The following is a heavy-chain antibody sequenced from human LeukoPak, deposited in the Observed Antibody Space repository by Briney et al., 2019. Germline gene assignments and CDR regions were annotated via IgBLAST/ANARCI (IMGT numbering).Heavy chain of an antibody. V-gene: IGHV3-23*01. D-gene: IGHD3-3*01. CDR3: AKELRPGGFLEQFDP. Sequence: HPGGSLRLSCAASGFTFSSYVMSWVRQAPGKGLEWVSAISGSGGSTYYADSVKGRFTISRDNSKNTLYLQMNSLRAEDTAVYYCAKELRPGGFLEQFDPWGQGTLVTVSS. CDR1: GFTFSSYV. CDR2: ISGSGGST. J-gene: IGHJ5*02.